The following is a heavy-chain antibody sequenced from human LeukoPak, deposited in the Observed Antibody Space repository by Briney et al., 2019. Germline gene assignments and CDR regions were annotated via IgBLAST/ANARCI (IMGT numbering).Heavy chain of an antibody. CDR3: ATDRNGYYGVDV. Sequence: ASVRFSCKVSGYTLTELSMHWVRQAPGKGLEWMGGFDPEDGETIYAQKFQGRVTMTEDTSTDTAYMELSSLRSEDTAVYYCATDRNGYYGVDVWGQGTTVTVSS. V-gene: IGHV1-24*01. CDR1: GYTLTELS. J-gene: IGHJ6*02. CDR2: FDPEDGET. D-gene: IGHD1-14*01.